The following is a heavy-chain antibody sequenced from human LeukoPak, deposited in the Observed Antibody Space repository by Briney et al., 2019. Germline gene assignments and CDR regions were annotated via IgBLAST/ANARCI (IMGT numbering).Heavy chain of an antibody. CDR3: ARDRGRQQLEYYYYYGMDV. CDR1: GDSVSSNSAA. V-gene: IGHV6-1*01. Sequence: SQTLSLTCAISGDSVSSNSAAWNWIRQSPSRGLEWLGRTYYRSKWYNDYAVSVKSRITISPDTSKNQFSLQLNSVTPEDTAVYYCARDRGRQQLEYYYYYGMDVWGQGTTVTVSS. D-gene: IGHD6-13*01. CDR2: TYYRSKWYN. J-gene: IGHJ6*02.